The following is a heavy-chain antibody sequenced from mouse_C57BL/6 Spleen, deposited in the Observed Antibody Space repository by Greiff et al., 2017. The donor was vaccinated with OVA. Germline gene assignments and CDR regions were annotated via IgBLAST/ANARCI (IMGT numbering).Heavy chain of an antibody. CDR2: IDPSDSYT. Sequence: QVQLQQPGAELVKPGASVKLSCKASGYTFTSYWMQWVKQRPGQGLEWIGEIDPSDSYTNYNQKFKGKATLTVDTSSSTAYMQLSSLTSEDSAVYFCARDGVGWYFDVWGTGTTVTVSS. CDR1: GYTFTSYW. V-gene: IGHV1-50*01. J-gene: IGHJ1*03. CDR3: ARDGVGWYFDV. D-gene: IGHD1-1*01.